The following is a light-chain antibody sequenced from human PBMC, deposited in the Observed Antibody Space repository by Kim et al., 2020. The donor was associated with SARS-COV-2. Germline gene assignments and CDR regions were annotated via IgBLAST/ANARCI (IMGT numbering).Light chain of an antibody. CDR1: QCIKYY. CDR3: QNYDSDPLT. CDR2: AAS. Sequence: ASVGDRVTITCRASQCIKYYLAWYQQKPGKVPKLLIYAASTLQPGVPSRFSGSGSGTDFTLTISGLQPEDVATYYCQNYDSDPLTFGPGTKVDIK. V-gene: IGKV1-27*01. J-gene: IGKJ3*01.